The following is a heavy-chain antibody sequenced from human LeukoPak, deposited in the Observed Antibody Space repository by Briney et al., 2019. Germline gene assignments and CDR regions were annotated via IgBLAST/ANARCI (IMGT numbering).Heavy chain of an antibody. J-gene: IGHJ4*02. CDR2: IYYSGST. Sequence: PSETLSLTCTVSGGSINGYYWNWIRQPPGKGLEWIGYIYYSGSTNYNPSLKSRVTISVDTSKNHFSLKLSSVTAADTAVYYCARVTTVAGSGYFDYWGQGTPVTVSS. D-gene: IGHD6-19*01. CDR1: GGSINGYY. V-gene: IGHV4-59*01. CDR3: ARVTTVAGSGYFDY.